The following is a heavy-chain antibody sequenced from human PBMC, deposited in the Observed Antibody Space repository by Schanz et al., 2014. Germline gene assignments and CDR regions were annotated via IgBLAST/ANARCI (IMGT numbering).Heavy chain of an antibody. D-gene: IGHD5-12*01. J-gene: IGHJ4*02. CDR2: INPNSGAT. V-gene: IGHV1-2*02. Sequence: QVQLVQSGAEVKKPGASVKVSCKASGYTFTVYYMHWVRQAPGQGLEWLGWINPNSGATSSAQKFQGRVTLTSDTSISTAFMELSGLTSDDTATYFCARARYTGYDCSGYWGQGTLLIVSS. CDR1: GYTFTVYY. CDR3: ARARYTGYDCSGY.